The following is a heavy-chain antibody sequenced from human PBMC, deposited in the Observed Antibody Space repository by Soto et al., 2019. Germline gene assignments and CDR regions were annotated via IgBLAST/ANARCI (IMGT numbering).Heavy chain of an antibody. V-gene: IGHV1-69*01. D-gene: IGHD3-22*01. Sequence: QVQLVQSGAEVKKPGSSVKVSCKASGDTFSSYAINWVRQAPGQGLEWMGGIIPMFGTANYAQKFKGRVTITAGESTSTVYMELSSLRSEDTAVYYCARVGPAHYYDSSGYSPLDYWGQATLVTVSS. CDR1: GDTFSSYA. CDR2: IIPMFGTA. J-gene: IGHJ4*02. CDR3: ARVGPAHYYDSSGYSPLDY.